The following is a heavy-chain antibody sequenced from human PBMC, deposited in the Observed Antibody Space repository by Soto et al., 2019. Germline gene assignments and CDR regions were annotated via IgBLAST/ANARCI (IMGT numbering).Heavy chain of an antibody. CDR3: ARGQGEIQLRLAYYYGMDV. D-gene: IGHD5-18*01. V-gene: IGHV3-30-3*01. J-gene: IGHJ6*02. CDR2: ISYDGSNK. Sequence: QVQLVESGGGVVQPGRSLRLSCAASGFTFSSYAMHWVRQAPGKGLEWVAVISYDGSNKYYADSVKGRFTISRDNSKNTLYLHMNSLRAEDTAVYYYARGQGEIQLRLAYYYGMDVWGQGTTVTVSS. CDR1: GFTFSSYA.